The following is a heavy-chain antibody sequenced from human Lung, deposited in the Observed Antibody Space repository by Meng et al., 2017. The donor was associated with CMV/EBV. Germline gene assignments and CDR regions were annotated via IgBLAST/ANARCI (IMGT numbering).Heavy chain of an antibody. V-gene: IGHV3-49*04. CDR3: TREPYYYDSSGYYYGFDP. CDR2: IRSKAYGGTT. CDR1: GFTFGDYA. J-gene: IGHJ5*02. D-gene: IGHD3-22*01. Sequence: SCTASGFTFGDYAMSWVRQAPGKGLEWVGFIRSKAYGGTTEYAASVKGRFTISRDDSKSIAYLQMNSLKTEDTAVYYCTREPYYYDSSGYYYGFDPXRQGXLVTVSS.